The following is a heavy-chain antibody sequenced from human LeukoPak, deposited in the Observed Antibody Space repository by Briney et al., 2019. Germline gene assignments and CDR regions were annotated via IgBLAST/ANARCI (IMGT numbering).Heavy chain of an antibody. CDR3: ARDPLGYCSGGSCYGWIDP. Sequence: ASVKVSCKASGYTFTGYYMHWVRQAPAQGLEWMGWINPNSGGTNYAQKFQGRVTMTRDTSISTAYMELRRLRSDDTAVYYCARDPLGYCSGGSCYGWIDPWGQGTLVAVSS. J-gene: IGHJ5*02. V-gene: IGHV1-2*02. CDR2: INPNSGGT. CDR1: GYTFTGYY. D-gene: IGHD2-15*01.